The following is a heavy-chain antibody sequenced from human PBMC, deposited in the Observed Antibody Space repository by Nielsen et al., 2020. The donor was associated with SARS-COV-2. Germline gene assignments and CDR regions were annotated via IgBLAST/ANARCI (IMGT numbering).Heavy chain of an antibody. V-gene: IGHV3-48*03. D-gene: IGHD2-21*02. CDR2: ISSSGSAK. J-gene: IGHJ6*02. CDR3: AKAHPVCDGDCSSIYYFYGMDV. CDR1: GFIFSSYE. Sequence: GESLKISCAASGFIFSSYEMNWVRQAPGKGLEWVSYISSSGSAKYYADSVKGRFTISRDNAKNSVYLQMNSLTTEDTAVYYCAKAHPVCDGDCSSIYYFYGMDVWGQGTTVTVSS.